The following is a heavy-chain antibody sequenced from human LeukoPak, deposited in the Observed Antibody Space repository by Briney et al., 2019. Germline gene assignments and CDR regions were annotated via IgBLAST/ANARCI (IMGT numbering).Heavy chain of an antibody. Sequence: GGSLRPSCAASGFTFSSYRMTWVRQAPGKGLEWVSSISSSSSYIYYADSVKGRFTISRDNAKNSLYLQMNSLRAEDTAVYYCASETTRITMVRGVFDYWGQGTLVTVSS. CDR1: GFTFSSYR. J-gene: IGHJ4*02. CDR3: ASETTRITMVRGVFDY. CDR2: ISSSSSYI. D-gene: IGHD3-10*01. V-gene: IGHV3-21*01.